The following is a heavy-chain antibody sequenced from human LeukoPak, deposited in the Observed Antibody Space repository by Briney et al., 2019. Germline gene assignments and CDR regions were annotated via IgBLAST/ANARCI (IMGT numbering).Heavy chain of an antibody. J-gene: IGHJ4*02. CDR2: IWYDGSNK. V-gene: IGHV3-33*08. CDR3: ARGYSVTSYYFDY. Sequence: GGSLRLSCAASGFTFSSYAMHWVRQAPGKGLEWVAVIWYDGSNKYYADSVKGRFTISRDNSKNTLYLQMNSLRAEDTAVYYCARGYSVTSYYFDYWGQGTLVTVSS. D-gene: IGHD4-17*01. CDR1: GFTFSSYA.